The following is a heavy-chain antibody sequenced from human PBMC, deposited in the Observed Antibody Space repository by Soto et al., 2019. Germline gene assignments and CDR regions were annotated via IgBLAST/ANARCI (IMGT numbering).Heavy chain of an antibody. CDR3: ARGSPPGSSSWYYFDY. CDR1: GGTFSSYA. J-gene: IGHJ4*02. V-gene: IGHV1-69*13. Sequence: ASVKVSCKASGGTFSSYAISWVRQAPGQGLEWMGGIIPIFGTANYAQKFQGRVTITADESTSTAYMELSSLRSEDTAVYYCARGSPPGSSSWYYFDYWGQGTLVTVSS. CDR2: IIPIFGTA. D-gene: IGHD6-13*01.